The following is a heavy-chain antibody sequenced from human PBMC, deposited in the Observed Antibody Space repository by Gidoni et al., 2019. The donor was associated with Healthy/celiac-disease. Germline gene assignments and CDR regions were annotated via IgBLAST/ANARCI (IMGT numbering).Heavy chain of an antibody. D-gene: IGHD2-15*01. CDR2: INPNSGGT. V-gene: IGHV1-2*02. Sequence: QVQLVQSGAEVKKPGASVKVSCKASGYNFTGYYMHGVRQAPGQGLEWMGGINPNSGGTNYAQKFQGRVTMTRDTSISTAYMELSRLRSDDTAVYYCARDSNPVVAATPWYFDLWGRGTLVTVSS. J-gene: IGHJ2*01. CDR3: ARDSNPVVAATPWYFDL. CDR1: GYNFTGYY.